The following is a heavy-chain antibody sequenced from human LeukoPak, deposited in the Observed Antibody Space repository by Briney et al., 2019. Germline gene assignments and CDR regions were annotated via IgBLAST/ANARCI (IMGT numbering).Heavy chain of an antibody. CDR2: ISGSGGTT. CDR1: GFTFSSYA. J-gene: IGHJ4*02. D-gene: IGHD6-19*01. V-gene: IGHV3-23*01. Sequence: GGSLRLSCAVSGFTFSSYAMSWVRQAPGKGLGWASTISGSGGTTYYADSVKGRFTISGDNSKNTLYLQMNSLRAEDTAVYYCAKPVAGTGYFDYWGQGTLVTVSS. CDR3: AKPVAGTGYFDY.